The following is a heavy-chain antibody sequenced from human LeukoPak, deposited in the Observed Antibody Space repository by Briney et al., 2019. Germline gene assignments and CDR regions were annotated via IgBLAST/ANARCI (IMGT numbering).Heavy chain of an antibody. Sequence: ASVKVSCKASGYTFTSYDFNWVRQASGQGLEWMGWMNPNNGNTGYAQKFQGRVSLTRSISTGTAYMELSSLTSDDTAVYYCAGDRGGYLDYWGQGTLVTVSS. CDR1: GYTFTSYD. V-gene: IGHV1-8*01. D-gene: IGHD1-14*01. J-gene: IGHJ4*02. CDR2: MNPNNGNT. CDR3: AGDRGGYLDY.